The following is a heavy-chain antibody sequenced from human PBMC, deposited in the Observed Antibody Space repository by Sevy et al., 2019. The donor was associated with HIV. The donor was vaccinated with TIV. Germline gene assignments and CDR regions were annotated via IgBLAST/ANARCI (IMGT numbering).Heavy chain of an antibody. Sequence: ASVKVSCKASGGTFSSYAISWVRQAPGQGLEWMGGIIPIFGTANYAQKFQGRVTITADKSTSTAYMELSSLRSEDTAVYYCASRVGDGYNSVPFDYWGQGILVTVSS. CDR2: IIPIFGTA. CDR1: GGTFSSYA. CDR3: ASRVGDGYNSVPFDY. D-gene: IGHD5-12*01. J-gene: IGHJ4*02. V-gene: IGHV1-69*06.